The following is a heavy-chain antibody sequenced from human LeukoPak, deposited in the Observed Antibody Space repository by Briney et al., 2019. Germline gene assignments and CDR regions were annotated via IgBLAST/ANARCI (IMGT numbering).Heavy chain of an antibody. CDR3: ARVLDLEYYYDSSGLGY. Sequence: PGGSLRLSCAASGFTFSSYSMNWVRQAPGKGLEWVSSISSSSSYIYYADSVKGRFTISRDNAQNSLYLQMNSLRAEDTAVYYCARVLDLEYYYDSSGLGYWGQGTLVTVSS. CDR1: GFTFSSYS. CDR2: ISSSSSYI. D-gene: IGHD3-22*01. V-gene: IGHV3-21*01. J-gene: IGHJ4*02.